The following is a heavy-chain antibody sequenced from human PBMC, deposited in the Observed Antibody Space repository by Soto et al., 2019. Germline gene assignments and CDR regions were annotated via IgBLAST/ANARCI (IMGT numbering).Heavy chain of an antibody. D-gene: IGHD2-15*01. Sequence: PGGSLRLSCAASGFTFSSYGMHWVRQAPGKGLEWVAVISYDGSNKYYADSVKGRFTIPRDNSKNTLYLQMNSLRAEDTAVYYCAKEGHIEVAALDYWGQGTLVTVSS. CDR2: ISYDGSNK. J-gene: IGHJ4*02. CDR1: GFTFSSYG. CDR3: AKEGHIEVAALDY. V-gene: IGHV3-30*18.